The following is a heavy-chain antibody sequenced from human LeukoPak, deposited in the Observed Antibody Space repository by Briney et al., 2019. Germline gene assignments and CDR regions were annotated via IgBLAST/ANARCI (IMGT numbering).Heavy chain of an antibody. V-gene: IGHV1-24*01. CDR2: YDPEDGAI. CDR1: GYALTELS. CDR3: AAESNYRGYDSVAFDI. J-gene: IGHJ3*02. D-gene: IGHD5-12*01. Sequence: ASVKVSCKVAGYALTELSMHWVRQAPGKGLEWMGGYDPEDGAIIYAQKFQGRATVTEDTSTDTAHMELSRLTSEDTAVYYCAAESNYRGYDSVAFDIWGQGTMVIVSS.